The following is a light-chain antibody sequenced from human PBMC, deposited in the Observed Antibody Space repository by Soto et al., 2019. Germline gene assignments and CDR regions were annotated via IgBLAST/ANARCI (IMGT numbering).Light chain of an antibody. V-gene: IGLV2-23*01. CDR2: AGT. CDR1: SSNVGTYDL. Sequence: QSALTQPASVSASPGQSITISFTGTSSNVGTYDLVSWYQHHPDKAPKLIIYAGTKRPSGISSRFSGSKSGNTASLTISGLQAEYDADYYCCSFAVGAALVFGGGTKLTVL. J-gene: IGLJ2*01. CDR3: CSFAVGAALV.